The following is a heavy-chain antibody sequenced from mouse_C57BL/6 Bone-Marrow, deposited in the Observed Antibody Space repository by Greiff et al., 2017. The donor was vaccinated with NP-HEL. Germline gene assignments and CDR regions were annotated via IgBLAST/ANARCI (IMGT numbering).Heavy chain of an antibody. CDR3: AMDYYGYDGYYAMDY. Sequence: QVQLQQPGAELVKPGASVKMSCKASGYTFTSYWITWVKQRPGQGLEWIGDIYPGSGSTNYNEKFKSKATLTVDTSSSTAYMQLSSLTSEDSAVYYCAMDYYGYDGYYAMDYWGQGTSVTVSS. CDR1: GYTFTSYW. CDR2: IYPGSGST. J-gene: IGHJ4*01. V-gene: IGHV1-55*01. D-gene: IGHD2-2*01.